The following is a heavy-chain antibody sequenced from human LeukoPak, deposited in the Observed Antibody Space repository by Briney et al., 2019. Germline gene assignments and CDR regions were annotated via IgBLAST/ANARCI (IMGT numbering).Heavy chain of an antibody. D-gene: IGHD5-12*01. CDR1: GFTFSDYY. CDR2: IKQDGSEK. Sequence: GGSLRLSCAASGFTFSDYYMSWIRQAPGKGLEWVANIKQDGSEKYYVDSVKGRFTISRDNAKNSLYLQMNSLRAEDTAVYYCATSVGDGYDSNWGQGTLVTVSS. J-gene: IGHJ4*02. CDR3: ATSVGDGYDSN. V-gene: IGHV3-7*01.